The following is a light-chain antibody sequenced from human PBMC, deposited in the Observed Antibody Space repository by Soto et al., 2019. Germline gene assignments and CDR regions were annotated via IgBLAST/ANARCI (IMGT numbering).Light chain of an antibody. CDR3: SLYTSENTYV. J-gene: IGLJ1*01. CDR1: SSDVGNYNY. Sequence: QSALTQPASVSGSPGQSITISCTGTSSDVGNYNYVSWYQQYPGRVPKLLIYMVSNRPSGVSNRFSGSKSGNTASLTISGLQAEDEADYYCSLYTSENTYVFGTGTKLTVL. V-gene: IGLV2-14*01. CDR2: MVS.